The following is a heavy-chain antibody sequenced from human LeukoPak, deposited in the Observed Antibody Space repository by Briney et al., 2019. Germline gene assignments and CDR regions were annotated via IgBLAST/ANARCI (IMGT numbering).Heavy chain of an antibody. V-gene: IGHV4-30-4*01. CDR1: GGSISSGDYY. J-gene: IGHJ4*02. CDR2: INHSGST. CDR3: ARAISYYYGSGSYWKVDY. D-gene: IGHD3-10*01. Sequence: SETLSLTCTVSGGSISSGDYYWSWIRQPPGKGLEWIGEINHSGSTNYNPSLKSRVTISVDTSKNQFSLKLSSVTAADTAVYYCARAISYYYGSGSYWKVDYWGQGTLVTVSS.